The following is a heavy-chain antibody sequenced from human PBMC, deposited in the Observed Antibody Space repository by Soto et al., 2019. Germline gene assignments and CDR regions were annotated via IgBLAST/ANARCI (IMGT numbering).Heavy chain of an antibody. CDR3: ARSLGLTVTHT. J-gene: IGHJ4*02. Sequence: ASVKVSCKASGGTFSSYTISWVRQAPGQGLEWMGRIIPILGIANYAQKFQGRVTITADKSTSTAYMELSSLRSEDTAVYYCARSLGLTVTHTWGQGTLATVSS. CDR1: GGTFSSYT. CDR2: IIPILGIA. D-gene: IGHD4-17*01. V-gene: IGHV1-69*02.